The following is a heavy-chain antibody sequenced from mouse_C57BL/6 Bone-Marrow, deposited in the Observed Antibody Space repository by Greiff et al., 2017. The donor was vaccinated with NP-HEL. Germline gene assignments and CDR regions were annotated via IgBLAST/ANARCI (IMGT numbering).Heavy chain of an antibody. CDR2: ISGGGGNT. D-gene: IGHD1-1*01. CDR3: AATVVAEDAMDY. Sequence: DVKLVESGGGLVKPGGSLKLSCAASGFTFSSYTMSWVRQTPEKRLEWVATISGGGGNTYYPDSVKGRFTISRDNAKNTLYLQMSSLRSEDTALYYCAATVVAEDAMDYWGQGTSVTVSS. V-gene: IGHV5-9*01. CDR1: GFTFSSYT. J-gene: IGHJ4*01.